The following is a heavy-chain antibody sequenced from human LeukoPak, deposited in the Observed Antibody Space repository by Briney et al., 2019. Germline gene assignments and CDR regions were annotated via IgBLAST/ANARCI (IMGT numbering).Heavy chain of an antibody. D-gene: IGHD2-15*01. CDR3: ARGRGGGSSNY. J-gene: IGHJ4*02. V-gene: IGHV4-34*01. Sequence: SETLSLTCAVYGGSFSGYYWSWIRQPPGKGLEWIGEINHSGSTNYNPSLKSRVTISVDTSKNQFSPKLSSVTAADTAVYYCARGRGGGSSNYWGQGTLVTVSS. CDR2: INHSGST. CDR1: GGSFSGYY.